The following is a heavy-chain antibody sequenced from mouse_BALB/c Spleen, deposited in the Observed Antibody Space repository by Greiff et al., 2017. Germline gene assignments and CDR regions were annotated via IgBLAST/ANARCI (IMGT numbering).Heavy chain of an antibody. Sequence: VQLQQSGAELVRPGASVTLSCKASGYTFTDYEMHWVKQTPVHGLEWIGAIDPETGGTAYNQKFKGKATLTADKSSSTAYMELRSLTSEDSAVYYCTRDGYYFYYFDYWGQGTTLTVSS. J-gene: IGHJ2*01. V-gene: IGHV1-15*01. CDR1: GYTFTDYE. CDR2: IDPETGGT. CDR3: TRDGYYFYYFDY. D-gene: IGHD2-3*01.